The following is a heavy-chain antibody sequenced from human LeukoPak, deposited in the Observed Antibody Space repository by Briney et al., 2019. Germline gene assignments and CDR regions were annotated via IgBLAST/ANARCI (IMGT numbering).Heavy chain of an antibody. CDR3: ARDLVDYYFDY. J-gene: IGHJ4*02. Sequence: GGSLRLSCAASGFTFSSYAMHWVRQAPGKGLEWVAVIWYDGSNKYYADSVKGRFTISRDNSKNTLYLQMNSLRAEDTAVYYCARDLVDYYFDYWGQGTLVTVSS. D-gene: IGHD3-16*01. V-gene: IGHV3-33*08. CDR2: IWYDGSNK. CDR1: GFTFSSYA.